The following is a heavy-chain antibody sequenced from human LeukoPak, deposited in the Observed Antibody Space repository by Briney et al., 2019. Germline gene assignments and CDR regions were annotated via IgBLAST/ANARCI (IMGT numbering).Heavy chain of an antibody. CDR3: AKLWVMITFGGVIDIEAPGSSGDY. D-gene: IGHD3-16*02. CDR2: MPHDGDNK. CDR1: GFTFSSYG. V-gene: IGHV3-30*18. Sequence: PGGSLRLSCAASGFTFSSYGIHWVRQAPGKGLEWVAVMPHDGDNKYYADSVKGRFTISRDNSKNTLYLRMNSLRAEDTAVYYCAKLWVMITFGGVIDIEAPGSSGDYWGQGTLVTVSS. J-gene: IGHJ4*02.